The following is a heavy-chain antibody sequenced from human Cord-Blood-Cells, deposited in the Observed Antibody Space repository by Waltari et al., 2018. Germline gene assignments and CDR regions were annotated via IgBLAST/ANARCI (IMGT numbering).Heavy chain of an antibody. D-gene: IGHD6-6*01. J-gene: IGHJ4*02. CDR3: ARSSSIAARGWDY. CDR2: INHSGST. Sequence: QVQLQQWGAGLLKPSETLSLTCAVYGGSFSGYYWSWIRQPPVKGLEWIGEINHSGSTNYNPSLKSRVTISVDTSKNQFSLKLSSVTAADTAVYYCARSSSIAARGWDYWGQGTLVTVSS. V-gene: IGHV4-34*01. CDR1: GGSFSGYY.